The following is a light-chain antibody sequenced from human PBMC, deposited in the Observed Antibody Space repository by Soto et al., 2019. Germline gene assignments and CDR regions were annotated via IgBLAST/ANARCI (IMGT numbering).Light chain of an antibody. J-gene: IGLJ2*01. V-gene: IGLV2-23*02. CDR3: CSYAGSTTYVV. CDR1: SSDVGRYNL. Sequence: QSALTQPASVSGSPGQSITISCTGTSSDVGRYNLVSWYQQHPGKDPKLIIYEVSKWPSGVSNRFSGSKSGNTAALTISGLQAEDEADYYCCSYAGSTTYVVFGGGTKVTVL. CDR2: EVS.